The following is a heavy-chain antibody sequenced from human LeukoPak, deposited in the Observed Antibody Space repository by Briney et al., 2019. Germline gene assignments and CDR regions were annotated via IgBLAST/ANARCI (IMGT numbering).Heavy chain of an antibody. V-gene: IGHV1-8*03. CDR3: ARARHDYGDFRFDY. CDR2: MNPNSGNT. Sequence: ASVKVSCKASGYTFTSYDINWVRQATGQGLEWMGWMNPNSGNTGYAQKFQGRVTITRNTSISTAYMELSSLRSEDTAVYYCARARHDYGDFRFDYWGQGTLVTVSS. J-gene: IGHJ4*02. D-gene: IGHD4-17*01. CDR1: GYTFTSYD.